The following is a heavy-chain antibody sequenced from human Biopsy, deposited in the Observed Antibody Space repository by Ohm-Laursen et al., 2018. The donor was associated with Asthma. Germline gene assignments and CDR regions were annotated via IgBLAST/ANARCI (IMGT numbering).Heavy chain of an antibody. V-gene: IGHV1-69*13. D-gene: IGHD2-15*01. CDR1: GDTFNTYV. J-gene: IGHJ4*02. CDR3: ARKAGSCMSRSCYSLDF. Sequence: SVKVSCKSLGDTFNTYVIGWVRQAPGQGLEWMGGINPVFGTTTYPQKFQARVTITADDSTSTVYMELSSLRSEDTAVYYCARKAGSCMSRSCYSLDFWGQGTMVTVSS. CDR2: INPVFGTT.